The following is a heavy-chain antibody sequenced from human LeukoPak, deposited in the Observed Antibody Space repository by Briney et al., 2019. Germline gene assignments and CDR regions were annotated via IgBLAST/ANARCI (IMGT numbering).Heavy chain of an antibody. CDR2: IIPIFGTA. CDR1: GGTFSSYA. J-gene: IGHJ5*02. V-gene: IGHV1-69*01. Sequence: ASVKVSCKASGGTFSSYAISWVRQAPGQGLEWMGGIIPIFGTANYAQKFQGRVTITADESTSTAYMELSSLRSEDTAVYYCARALVAWGKPLPFDPWGQGTLVTVSS. D-gene: IGHD6-6*01. CDR3: ARALVAWGKPLPFDP.